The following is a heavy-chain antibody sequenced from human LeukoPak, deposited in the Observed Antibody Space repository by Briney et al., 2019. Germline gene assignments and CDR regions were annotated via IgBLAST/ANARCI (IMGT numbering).Heavy chain of an antibody. V-gene: IGHV3-21*01. CDR1: GFTFSGYS. CDR2: ISSISTYI. D-gene: IGHD3-22*01. Sequence: GGSLRLSCAASGFTFSGYSMHWVRRAPGKGLEWVSSISSISTYIYYTDSVKGRFSISRDNAKNSLYLQMNSLRAEDTAVYYCARDPDSSRYCAYWGQGTLVTVSS. J-gene: IGHJ4*02. CDR3: ARDPDSSRYCAY.